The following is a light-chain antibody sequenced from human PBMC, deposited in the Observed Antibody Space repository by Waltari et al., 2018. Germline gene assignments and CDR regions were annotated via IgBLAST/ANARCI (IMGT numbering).Light chain of an antibody. CDR1: QSVHSTP. CDR2: DAS. Sequence: EIVLTQSPGTLSLSPGESATLPCRAMQSVHSTPLAGYQQKPGQAPRLVIYDASSRATGIPDRFSGSGSGTDFTLTISRLEPEDFAVYYCHQYGRSPPWTFGQGTKVEIK. J-gene: IGKJ1*01. V-gene: IGKV3-20*01. CDR3: HQYGRSPPWT.